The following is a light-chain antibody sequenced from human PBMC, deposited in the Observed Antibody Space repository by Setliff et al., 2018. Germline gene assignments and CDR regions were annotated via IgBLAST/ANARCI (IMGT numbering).Light chain of an antibody. CDR1: SSDVGDYNY. CDR2: DVS. CDR3: SSYTSSSTPV. V-gene: IGLV2-14*03. J-gene: IGLJ2*01. Sequence: QFALAQPASVSGSPGQSITISCTGTSSDVGDYNYVSWYQQHPGKAPKLMIYDVSNRPSGVSNRFSGSKSGNTASLTISGLQAEDEADYYCSSYTSSSTPVFGGGTKVTVL.